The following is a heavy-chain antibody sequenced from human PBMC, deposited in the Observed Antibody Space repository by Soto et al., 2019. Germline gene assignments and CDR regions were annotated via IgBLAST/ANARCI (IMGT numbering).Heavy chain of an antibody. Sequence: QVQLVQSGAEVKKPGSSVKVSCKASGGTFSSYAISWVRQAPGQGLEWMGGIIPIFGTATYEQKFQGRVTITADESTSTDYGELSSLRSEDTAVYFCARTHSVSVPAAIAGYYFYVMDVRVQGTTVTVSS. CDR3: ARTHSVSVPAAIAGYYFYVMDV. V-gene: IGHV1-69*12. CDR1: GGTFSSYA. CDR2: IIPIFGTA. J-gene: IGHJ6*02. D-gene: IGHD2-2*01.